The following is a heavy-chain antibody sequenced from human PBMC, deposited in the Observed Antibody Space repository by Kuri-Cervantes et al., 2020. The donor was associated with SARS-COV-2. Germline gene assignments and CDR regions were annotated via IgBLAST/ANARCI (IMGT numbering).Heavy chain of an antibody. CDR2: IIPIFGTA. CDR1: GGTFSSYA. CDR3: ARGEASQWLVLNWFDP. D-gene: IGHD6-19*01. V-gene: IGHV1-69*06. Sequence: SVKVSYKASGGTFSSYAISWVRQAPGQGLEWMGGIIPIFGTANYAQKFQGRVTITADKSTSTAYMELSSLRSEDTAVYYCARGEASQWLVLNWFDPWGQGTLVTVSS. J-gene: IGHJ5*02.